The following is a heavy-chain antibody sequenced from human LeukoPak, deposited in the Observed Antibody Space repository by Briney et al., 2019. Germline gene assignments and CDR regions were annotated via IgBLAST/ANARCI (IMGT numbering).Heavy chain of an antibody. D-gene: IGHD3-22*01. CDR1: GGMFSTTA. V-gene: IGHV1-69*05. J-gene: IGHJ3*02. Sequence: SVKVSCKASGGMFSTTAINWVRQAPGQGLEWMGGNIPPFGTPDYAQKFQGRVTITRDTSASTAYMELSSLRSEDTAVYYCARDMYYYDSSGYYSDAFDIWGQGTMVTVSS. CDR2: NIPPFGTP. CDR3: ARDMYYYDSSGYYSDAFDI.